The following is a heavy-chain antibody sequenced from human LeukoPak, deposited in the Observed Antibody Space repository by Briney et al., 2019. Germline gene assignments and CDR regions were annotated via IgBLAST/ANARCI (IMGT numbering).Heavy chain of an antibody. V-gene: IGHV4-34*01. CDR1: GGSFSGYY. Sequence: SETLSLTCAVYGGSFSGYYWSWIRQPPGKGLEWIGEINHSGSTNYNPSLKSRVTISVDTSKNQFSLKLSSVTAADTAVYYRARDIVVVPAAMNYYYYYGMDVWGQGTTVTVS. J-gene: IGHJ6*02. CDR3: ARDIVVVPAAMNYYYYYGMDV. D-gene: IGHD2-2*01. CDR2: INHSGST.